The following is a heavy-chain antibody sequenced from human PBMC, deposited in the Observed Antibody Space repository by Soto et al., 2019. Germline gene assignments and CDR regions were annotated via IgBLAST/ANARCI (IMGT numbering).Heavy chain of an antibody. CDR1: GYSFTSYW. V-gene: IGHV5-10-1*01. J-gene: IGHJ6*02. Sequence: LGESLKISCKGSGYSFTSYWISWVRQMPGKGLEWMGRIDPSDSYTNYSPSFQGHVTISADKSISTAYLQWSSLKASDTAMYYCARHRPDGREKTTAGVDVWGQGTTVTVSS. D-gene: IGHD4-4*01. CDR2: IDPSDSYT. CDR3: ARHRPDGREKTTAGVDV.